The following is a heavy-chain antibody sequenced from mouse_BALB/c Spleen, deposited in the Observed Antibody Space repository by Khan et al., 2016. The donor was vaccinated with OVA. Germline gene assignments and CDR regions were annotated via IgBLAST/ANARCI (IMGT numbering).Heavy chain of an antibody. CDR1: GYSFTGYF. Sequence: VQLQQSGPELVKPGASVKISCKASGYSFTGYFMNWVMQSHGKSLEWIGRINPHIGETFYNQKFKGKATLTVDESSSTAHMELRGLASEDSAVYYCARIYGSDFDYWGQGTPLTVSS. D-gene: IGHD1-1*01. J-gene: IGHJ2*01. CDR2: INPHIGET. V-gene: IGHV1-20*02. CDR3: ARIYGSDFDY.